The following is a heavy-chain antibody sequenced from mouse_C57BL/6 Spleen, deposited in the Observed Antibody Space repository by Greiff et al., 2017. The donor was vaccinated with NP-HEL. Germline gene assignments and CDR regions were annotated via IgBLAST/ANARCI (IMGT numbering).Heavy chain of an antibody. Sequence: DVKLVESGGDLVKPGGSLKLSCAASGFTFSSYGMSWVRQTPDKRLEWVATISSGGSYTYYPDSVKGRFTISRDNAKNTLYLQMSSLKSEDTAMYYCARHRGDSSGYYAMDYWGQGTSVTVSS. V-gene: IGHV5-6*02. J-gene: IGHJ4*01. CDR3: ARHRGDSSGYYAMDY. D-gene: IGHD3-2*02. CDR1: GFTFSSYG. CDR2: ISSGGSYT.